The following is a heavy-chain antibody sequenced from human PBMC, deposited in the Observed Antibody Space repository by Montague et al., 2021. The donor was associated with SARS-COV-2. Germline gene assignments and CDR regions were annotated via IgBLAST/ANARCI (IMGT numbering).Heavy chain of an antibody. V-gene: IGHV4-59*08. J-gene: IGHJ3*02. Sequence: SETLSLTCTVSGGSISSYYWSWIRQPPGKGLEWIGYIHYSGSTNYNSSLKSRVPISVDTSKNQFSLKLSSVTAADTAVYYCARRGLGYCSSTSCQNAFDIWGQGTMVTVSS. D-gene: IGHD2-2*01. CDR2: IHYSGST. CDR1: GGSISSYY. CDR3: ARRGLGYCSSTSCQNAFDI.